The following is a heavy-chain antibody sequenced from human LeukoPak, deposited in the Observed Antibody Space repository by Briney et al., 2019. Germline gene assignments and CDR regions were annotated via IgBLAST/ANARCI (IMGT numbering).Heavy chain of an antibody. D-gene: IGHD3-22*01. J-gene: IGHJ5*02. CDR3: ARQCYYDSSDYYCFDP. CDR1: GGSISSYY. CDR2: IYTSGST. V-gene: IGHV4-4*09. Sequence: PSETLSLTCTVSGGSISSYYWSWIRQPPGKGLEWIGYIYTSGSTNYNPSLKSRVTISVDTSKNQFSLKLSSVTAADTAVYYCARQCYYDSSDYYCFDPWGQGTLVTVSS.